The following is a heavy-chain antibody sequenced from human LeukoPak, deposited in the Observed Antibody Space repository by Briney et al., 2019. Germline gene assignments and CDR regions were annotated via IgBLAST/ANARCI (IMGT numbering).Heavy chain of an antibody. CDR3: AKGQVIPTAPVDY. J-gene: IGHJ4*02. CDR1: GFTFSSYS. Sequence: GGSLRLSCAASGFTFSSYSMNWVRQAPGKGLEWVSSISGSSSYIYYADSVKGRFTISRDNAKNSLYLQMNSLRTEDTALYYCAKGQVIPTAPVDYWGQGTLVTVSS. CDR2: ISGSSSYI. D-gene: IGHD2-2*01. V-gene: IGHV3-21*04.